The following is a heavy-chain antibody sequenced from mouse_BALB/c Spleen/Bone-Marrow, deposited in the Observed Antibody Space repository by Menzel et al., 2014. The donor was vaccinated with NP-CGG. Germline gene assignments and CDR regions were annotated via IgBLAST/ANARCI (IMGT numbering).Heavy chain of an antibody. J-gene: IGHJ4*01. D-gene: IGHD2-12*01. CDR2: INSNGGST. V-gene: IGHV5-6-2*01. CDR3: ARLGNDDAMDY. Sequence: EVKVEESGGGLVKPGGSLKLSCAASGFTFSSYYMSWVRQTPEKRLELVAAINSNGGSTYYPDTVKGRFTISRDNAKNTLYLQMSSLKSEDTALYYCARLGNDDAMDYWGQGTSVTVSS. CDR1: GFTFSSYY.